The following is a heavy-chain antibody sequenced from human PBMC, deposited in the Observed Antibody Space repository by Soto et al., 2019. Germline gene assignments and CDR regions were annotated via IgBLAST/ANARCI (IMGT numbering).Heavy chain of an antibody. V-gene: IGHV3-21*02. J-gene: IGHJ4*02. Sequence: EVQLVESGGGLVKPGTSLRLSREASGFIFSTYSMNWVRQAPGKGLEWFSSISSGSDYIYYAASVRGRFTISRDNAQNSLLLQMNNLGPEDAAVYYCARAGYSKELDFWGQGTLVTVSS. CDR2: ISSGSDYI. D-gene: IGHD5-18*01. CDR1: GFIFSTYS. CDR3: ARAGYSKELDF.